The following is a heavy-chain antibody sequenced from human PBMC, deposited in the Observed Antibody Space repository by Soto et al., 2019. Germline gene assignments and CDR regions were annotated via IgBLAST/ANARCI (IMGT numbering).Heavy chain of an antibody. J-gene: IGHJ4*02. V-gene: IGHV4-30-4*01. CDR3: ARERDYGPRSYYFDY. CDR1: GGSISSGDYY. CDR2: IGYSGNT. D-gene: IGHD3-16*01. Sequence: PSETLSLTCPVSGGSISSGDYYWGWIRQPPGKGLDWIGYIGYSGNTHYNPSLKSRVTISVDTSKSQFSLKLSSVTAADTAVYYCARERDYGPRSYYFDYWVQGTLVTVSS.